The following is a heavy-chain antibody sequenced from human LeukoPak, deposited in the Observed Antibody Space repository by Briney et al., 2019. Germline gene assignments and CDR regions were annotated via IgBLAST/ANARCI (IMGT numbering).Heavy chain of an antibody. CDR2: IKSKTDGGTT. J-gene: IGHJ4*02. D-gene: IGHD6-6*01. Sequence: GGSLRLSCAASAFTINDAWMSWVRQAPGKGLEWVGRIKSKTDGGTTEYAAPVKGRFTISRDDSKNTLYLQMNSLKTEDTATYYCSSWGSTPGVSSDDYWGQGTLVTVSS. V-gene: IGHV3-15*01. CDR1: AFTINDAW. CDR3: SSWGSTPGVSSDDY.